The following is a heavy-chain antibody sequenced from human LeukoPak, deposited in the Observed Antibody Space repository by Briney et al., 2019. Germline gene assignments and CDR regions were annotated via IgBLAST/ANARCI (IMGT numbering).Heavy chain of an antibody. Sequence: PRASVKVSCKASGYTFTSYYMHWVRQAPGQGLEWMGIINPSAYNTRYAQQFQGRVTMTRDMSTSTVYMELSSLRSEDTAVYYCARHYGGNSALDYWGQGTLVTVSS. CDR1: GYTFTSYY. D-gene: IGHD4-23*01. CDR3: ARHYGGNSALDY. CDR2: INPSAYNT. V-gene: IGHV1-46*01. J-gene: IGHJ4*02.